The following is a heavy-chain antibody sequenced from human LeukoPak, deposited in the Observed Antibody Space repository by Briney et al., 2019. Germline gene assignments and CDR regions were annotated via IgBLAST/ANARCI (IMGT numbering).Heavy chain of an antibody. Sequence: SETLSLTCTVSGGSINSYFLTWIRQPPGERLEWIGIARSSGGTNYNPSLKSRVTILVDTSKNQFSMKLNSVTAADTAVYYCATSYGSYVVDYWGQGTLVIVSS. J-gene: IGHJ4*02. CDR1: GGSINSYF. D-gene: IGHD2-15*01. CDR3: ATSYGSYVVDY. CDR2: ARSSGGT. V-gene: IGHV4-59*01.